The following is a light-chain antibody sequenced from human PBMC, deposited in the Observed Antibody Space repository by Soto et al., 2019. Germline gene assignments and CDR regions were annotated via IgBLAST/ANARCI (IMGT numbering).Light chain of an antibody. J-gene: IGLJ3*02. V-gene: IGLV1-47*01. Sequence: QSVLTQPPSASGTPGQRVTISCSRSSSNIGINYVYWYQQLPGTAPKLLIYRNNQRPSGVPDRFSGSKSGTSASLAISGLRSEDEADYYCAAWDDSLSGSWVFGGGTKVTVL. CDR1: SSNIGINY. CDR3: AAWDDSLSGSWV. CDR2: RNN.